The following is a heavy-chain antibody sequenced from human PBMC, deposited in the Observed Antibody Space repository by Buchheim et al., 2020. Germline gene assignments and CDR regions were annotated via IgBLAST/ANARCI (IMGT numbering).Heavy chain of an antibody. V-gene: IGHV4-34*01. J-gene: IGHJ6*02. Sequence: QVQLQQWGAGLLKPSETLSLTCAVYGGSFSGYYWSWIRQPPGKGLEWMGEINHSGSTNYNPSLKSRVTISVDTSKNQFSLKLSSVTVADTAVYYCARGIATVVTPVNYYYYYGMDVWGQGTT. D-gene: IGHD4-23*01. CDR3: ARGIATVVTPVNYYYYYGMDV. CDR1: GGSFSGYY. CDR2: INHSGST.